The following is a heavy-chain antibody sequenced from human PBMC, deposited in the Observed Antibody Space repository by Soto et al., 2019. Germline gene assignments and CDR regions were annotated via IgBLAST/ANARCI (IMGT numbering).Heavy chain of an antibody. J-gene: IGHJ4*02. CDR2: IYYSGST. Sequence: QVQLQESGPGLVKPSQTLSLTCTVSGGSISSGGYYWSWIRQHPGKGLEWIGYIYYSGSTYYNPSLKRRVTISVDTSKNQFSLKLSSVTAADTAVYYCARDLEGSGTIDYWGQGSLVTVSS. CDR3: ARDLEGSGTIDY. V-gene: IGHV4-31*03. D-gene: IGHD3-10*01. CDR1: GGSISSGGYY.